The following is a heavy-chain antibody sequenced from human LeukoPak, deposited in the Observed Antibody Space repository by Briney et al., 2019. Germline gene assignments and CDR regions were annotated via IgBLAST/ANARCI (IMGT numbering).Heavy chain of an antibody. CDR2: ISSSGSTI. D-gene: IGHD3-10*01. V-gene: IGHV3-11*04. J-gene: IGHJ6*03. CDR3: ARDKVTMVQGVIGAQRYFYYYYMDV. CDR1: GFTFSDYY. Sequence: PGGSLRLSCAASGFTFSDYYMSWIRQAPGKGLEWVSYISSSGSTIYYADSVKGRFTISRDNAKNSLYLQMNSLRAEDTAVYYCARDKVTMVQGVIGAQRYFYYYYMDVWGKGTTVTVSS.